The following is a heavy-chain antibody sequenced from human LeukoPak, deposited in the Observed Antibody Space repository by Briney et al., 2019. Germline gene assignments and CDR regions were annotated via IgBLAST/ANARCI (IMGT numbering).Heavy chain of an antibody. CDR2: IRSKAYGGTT. V-gene: IGHV3-49*04. J-gene: IGHJ6*02. CDR3: TRKADYCSSTSCYLDPYYYGMDV. Sequence: GGSLRLSCTASGFTFGDYAMSWVRQAPGKGLEWVGFIRSKAYGGTTEYAASVKGRFTISRDDSKSIAYLQMNSLKTEDTAVYYCTRKADYCSSTSCYLDPYYYGMDVWGQGTTITVSS. D-gene: IGHD2-2*01. CDR1: GFTFGDYA.